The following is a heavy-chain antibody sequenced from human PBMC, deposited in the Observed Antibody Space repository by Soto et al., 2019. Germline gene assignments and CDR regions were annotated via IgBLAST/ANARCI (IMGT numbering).Heavy chain of an antibody. V-gene: IGHV4-4*07. CDR2: IYNTGST. CDR3: ARGVFIRSSYYGFYFDS. CDR1: GVSISSYY. J-gene: IGHJ4*02. Sequence: KTSETLSLTCSVSGVSISSYYGNWSRPPAGKGLEWIGRIYNTGSTNYNPSLKSRVTMSVDTSKNQFSLRLSSVTAADTAVYHCARGVFIRSSYYGFYFDSWGLGTLVTVSS. D-gene: IGHD3-10*01.